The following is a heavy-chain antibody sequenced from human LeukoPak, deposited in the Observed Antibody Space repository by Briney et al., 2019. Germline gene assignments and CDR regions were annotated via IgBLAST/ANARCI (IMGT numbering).Heavy chain of an antibody. D-gene: IGHD3-16*01. V-gene: IGHV3-7*05. CDR2: INQDGSER. CDR1: GFSLSAFW. Sequence: GGSLRLSCAAAGFSLSAFWMNWVRQAPGKGLEWVANINQDGSERWYADSVKGRFAISRDNARNSVFLQMNSLRTEDTAVYYCARDATPPGIIFDNWGQGTLVTVSS. CDR3: ARDATPPGIIFDN. J-gene: IGHJ4*02.